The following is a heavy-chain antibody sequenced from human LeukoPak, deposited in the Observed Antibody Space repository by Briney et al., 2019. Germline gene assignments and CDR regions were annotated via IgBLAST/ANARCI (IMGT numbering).Heavy chain of an antibody. Sequence: PSETLSLTCTVSGGSISSYYWSWIRQPAGKGLEWIGRIYTSGSTNYNPSLKSRVTMSVDTSKNQFSLKLSSVTAADTAVYHCARSTGVVIIPSYYYGMDVWGQGTTVTVSS. CDR1: GGSISSYY. CDR2: IYTSGST. D-gene: IGHD3-3*01. CDR3: ARSTGVVIIPSYYYGMDV. V-gene: IGHV4-4*07. J-gene: IGHJ6*02.